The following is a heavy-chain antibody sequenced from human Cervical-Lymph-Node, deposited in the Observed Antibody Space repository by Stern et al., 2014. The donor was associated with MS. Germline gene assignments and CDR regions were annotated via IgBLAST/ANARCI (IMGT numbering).Heavy chain of an antibody. Sequence: QLQLQESGPGLVKPSETLSLTCTVSGGSITSYYCSWIRKYPGKGLEWIGYIHHSGSTAYNPSLKSRVTISVDSSKNQFSLRLSSATAADTAVYYCARGRMYHFDSWGQGTLVTVSS. CDR1: GGSITSYY. J-gene: IGHJ4*02. D-gene: IGHD2-8*01. CDR3: ARGRMYHFDS. V-gene: IGHV4-59*01. CDR2: IHHSGST.